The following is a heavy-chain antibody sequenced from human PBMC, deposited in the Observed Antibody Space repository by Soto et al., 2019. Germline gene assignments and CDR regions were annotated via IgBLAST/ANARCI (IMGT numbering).Heavy chain of an antibody. V-gene: IGHV1-69*02. D-gene: IGHD6-13*01. J-gene: IGHJ5*02. CDR1: GVTFSSYT. CDR3: ARGHLNSSSWYDWFDP. Sequence: QVQLVQSGAGVKKPGSSVKFSCKASGVTFSSYTISWVRQAPGQGLEWMGRIIPILGIANYAQKFQGRVTITGDKSTSTANMELSSLRSEDTAVYYCARGHLNSSSWYDWFDPWGQGTLVTVSS. CDR2: IIPILGIA.